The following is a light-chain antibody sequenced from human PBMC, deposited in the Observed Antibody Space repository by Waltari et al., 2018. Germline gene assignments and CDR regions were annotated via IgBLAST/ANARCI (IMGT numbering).Light chain of an antibody. Sequence: SYELTQPPSVSVSPGQKARITCSGDALPRQSAFCFQQKPVQAPHLVIYTGTLRPSLIPERFSGSSSRTTVTLTISGVQAEDETDYYCLSRADRCTYVFGAATKFTVL. V-gene: IGLV3-25*03. CDR3: LSRADRCTYV. CDR1: ALPRQS. J-gene: IGLJ1*01. CDR2: TGT.